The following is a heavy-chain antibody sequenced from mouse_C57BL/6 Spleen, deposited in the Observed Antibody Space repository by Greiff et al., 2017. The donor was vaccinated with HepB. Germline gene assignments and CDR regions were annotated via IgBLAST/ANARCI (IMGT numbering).Heavy chain of an antibody. J-gene: IGHJ3*01. CDR1: GYAFSSYW. CDR2: IYPGDGDT. D-gene: IGHD2-4*01. CDR3: ARRGYDYGPFAY. V-gene: IGHV1-80*01. Sequence: VQLQQSGAELVKPGASVKISCKASGYAFSSYWMNWVKQRPGKGLEWIGQIYPGDGDTNYNGKFKGKATLTADKSSSTAYMQLSSLTSEDSAVYFWARRGYDYGPFAYWGQGTLVTVSA.